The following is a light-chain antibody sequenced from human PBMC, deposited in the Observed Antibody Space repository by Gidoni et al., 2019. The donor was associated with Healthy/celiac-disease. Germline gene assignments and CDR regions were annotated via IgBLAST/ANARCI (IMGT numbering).Light chain of an antibody. Sequence: QSALTQPASASGSPGQSITISCTGTSSDVGGYNYVSWYQQHPGKAPKLMIDDVSNRPSGVSNRFSGSKSGNTASLTSSRLQAEDEADYYCSSYTSSSTLDVVFGGGTKLTVL. V-gene: IGLV2-14*03. J-gene: IGLJ2*01. CDR2: DVS. CDR1: SSDVGGYNY. CDR3: SSYTSSSTLDVV.